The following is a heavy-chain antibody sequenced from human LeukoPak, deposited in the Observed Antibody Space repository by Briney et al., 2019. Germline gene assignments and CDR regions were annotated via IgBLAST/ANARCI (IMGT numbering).Heavy chain of an antibody. CDR2: IRYDGSNE. CDR1: GFTFSSYG. CDR3: AQSRASIDY. V-gene: IGHV3-30*02. Sequence: GGTLRLSCAASGFTFSSYGMSWVRQAPGKGLEWVAFIRYDGSNEYYTDSVRGRFTVSRDNSNNTLYLQMNSLRADDTAVYYCAQSRASIDYWGQGTLVTVSS. J-gene: IGHJ4*02.